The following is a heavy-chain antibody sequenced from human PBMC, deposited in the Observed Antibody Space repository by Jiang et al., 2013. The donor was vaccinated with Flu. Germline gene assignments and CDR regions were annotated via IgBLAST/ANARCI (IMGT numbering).Heavy chain of an antibody. V-gene: IGHV6-1*01. CDR1: SVSSNSAA. CDR3: ASGIAAATYWYFDL. D-gene: IGHD6-13*01. Sequence: SVSSNSAAWNWIRQSPSRGLEWLGRTYYRSKWYNDYAVSVKSRITINPDTSKNQFSLQLNSVTPEDTAVYYCASGIAAATYWYFDLWGRGTLVTVSS. J-gene: IGHJ2*01. CDR2: TYYRSKWYN.